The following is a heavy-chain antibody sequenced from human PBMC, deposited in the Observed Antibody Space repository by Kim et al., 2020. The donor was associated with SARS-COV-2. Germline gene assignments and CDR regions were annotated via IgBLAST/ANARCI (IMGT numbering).Heavy chain of an antibody. CDR2: MNPNSGNT. CDR3: ARGDREMYSSSWYGRVVTAYSGKTTGICDY. J-gene: IGHJ4*02. Sequence: ASVKVSCKASGYTFTSYDINWVRQATGQGLEWMGWMNPNSGNTGYAQKFQGRVTMTRNTSISTAYMELSSLRSEDTAVYYCARGDREMYSSSWYGRVVTAYSGKTTGICDYWGQGTLVTVSS. V-gene: IGHV1-8*01. D-gene: IGHD6-13*01. CDR1: GYTFTSYD.